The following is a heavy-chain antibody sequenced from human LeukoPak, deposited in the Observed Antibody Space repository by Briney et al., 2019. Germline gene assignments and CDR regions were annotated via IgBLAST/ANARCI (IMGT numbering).Heavy chain of an antibody. Sequence: GESLKISCKASGYSFSSYWIGWVRQMPGKGLEWVAMIYPGDSDARYSPSFQGQVTISADKALSTAYLQWSSLKASDTAMYYCARHLPYSSSPFDYWGQGTLVTVSS. CDR1: GYSFSSYW. D-gene: IGHD6-6*01. J-gene: IGHJ4*02. CDR3: ARHLPYSSSPFDY. V-gene: IGHV5-51*01. CDR2: IYPGDSDA.